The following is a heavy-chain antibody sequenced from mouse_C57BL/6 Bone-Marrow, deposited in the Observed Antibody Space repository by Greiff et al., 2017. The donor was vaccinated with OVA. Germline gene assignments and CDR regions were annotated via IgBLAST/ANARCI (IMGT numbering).Heavy chain of an antibody. CDR1: GFTFSDYG. CDR3: ARNWGNYFDY. CDR2: ISSGSSTI. V-gene: IGHV5-17*01. Sequence: EVKLMESGGGLVKPGGSLKLSCAASGFTFSDYGMHWVRQAPEKGLEWVAYISSGSSTIYYADTVKGRFTISRDNAKNTLFLQMTSLRSEDTAMYYCARNWGNYFDYWGQGTTLTVSS. D-gene: IGHD4-1*01. J-gene: IGHJ2*01.